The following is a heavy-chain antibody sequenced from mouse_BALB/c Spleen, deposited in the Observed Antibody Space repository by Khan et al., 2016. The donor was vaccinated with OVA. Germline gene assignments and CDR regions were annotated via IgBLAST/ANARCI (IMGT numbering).Heavy chain of an antibody. V-gene: IGHV5-9-3*01. CDR3: ARSLVDYHAMDY. CDR1: GFTFSTYA. CDR2: ISTGGHST. Sequence: EVELVESGGGLVKPGGSLKLSCSASGFTFSTYAMSWVRQTPEKRLECVATISTGGHSTFYPDSVKGRFTISRDNAKHTLYLQMSSLMSEDTARYYCARSLVDYHAMDYWGQGTSVTVSS. J-gene: IGHJ4*01. D-gene: IGHD2-2*01.